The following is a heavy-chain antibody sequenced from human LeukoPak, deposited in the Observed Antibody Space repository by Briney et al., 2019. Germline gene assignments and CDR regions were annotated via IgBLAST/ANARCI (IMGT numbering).Heavy chain of an antibody. J-gene: IGHJ5*02. CDR2: MYSSGS. CDR3: ARDSGTTGEVKFDP. V-gene: IGHV4-4*07. CDR1: GGSISSYY. D-gene: IGHD3-10*01. Sequence: PSETLSLTCTVSGGSISSYYWSWIRQTAGKGLEWIGRMYSSGSNYNPSLKSRVTMSIETSTNQHSLMLSSVTAADTAVYYCARDSGTTGEVKFDPWGQGTLVTVSS.